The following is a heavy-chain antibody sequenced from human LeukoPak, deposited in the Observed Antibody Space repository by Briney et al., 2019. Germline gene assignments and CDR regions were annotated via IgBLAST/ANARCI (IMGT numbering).Heavy chain of an antibody. J-gene: IGHJ6*03. V-gene: IGHV3-7*01. CDR1: GFSLSSYW. CDR3: AKYYYDSRPEVYMDV. CDR2: IRQDGNEK. D-gene: IGHD3-22*01. Sequence: GGSLRVSCAASGFSLSSYWMTWVRQAPGKGLEWVANIRQDGNEKYYVDSVKGRFTISRDNAKNSLYLQMNSLRAEDTAVYYCAKYYYDSRPEVYMDVWGKGTTVTVSS.